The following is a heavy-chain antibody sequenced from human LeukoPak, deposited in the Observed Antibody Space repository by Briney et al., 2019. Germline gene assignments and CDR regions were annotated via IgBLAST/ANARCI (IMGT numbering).Heavy chain of an antibody. V-gene: IGHV4-39*07. CDR1: GGSISSSSYY. J-gene: IGHJ4*02. Sequence: SETLSLTCTVSGGSISSSSYYWGWIRQPPGKGLEWIGSIYYSGSTYYNPSLKSRVTISADTSKNQFSLKLSSVTAADTAVYYCARGDSYGQPRYDYWGQGTLVTVSS. CDR3: ARGDSYGQPRYDY. D-gene: IGHD5-18*01. CDR2: IYYSGST.